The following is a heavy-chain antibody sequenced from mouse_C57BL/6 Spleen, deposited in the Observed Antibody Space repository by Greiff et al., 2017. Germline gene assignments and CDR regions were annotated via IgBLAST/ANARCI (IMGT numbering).Heavy chain of an antibody. CDR1: GYTFTSYW. Sequence: VQLQQPGAELVKPGASVKLSCKASGYTFTSYWMHWVKQRPGQGLEWIGMIHPNSGSTNYNEKFKSKATLTVDKSSSTAYMQLSSLTSEDSAVXDCARSYSCDCEDDFDYWGQGTTLTVSS. CDR2: IHPNSGST. J-gene: IGHJ2*01. D-gene: IGHD2-12*01. CDR3: ARSYSCDCEDDFDY. V-gene: IGHV1-64*01.